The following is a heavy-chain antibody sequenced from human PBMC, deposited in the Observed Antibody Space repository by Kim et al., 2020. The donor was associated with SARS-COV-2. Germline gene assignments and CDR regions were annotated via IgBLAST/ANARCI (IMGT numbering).Heavy chain of an antibody. CDR1: GGSISSYY. CDR3: ASTSSSWYPNWYFDL. CDR2: IYYSGST. J-gene: IGHJ2*01. Sequence: SETLSLTCTVSGGSISSYYWSWIRQPPGKGLEWIGYIYYSGSTNYNPSLKSRVTISVDTSKNQFSLKLSSVTAADTAVYYCASTSSSWYPNWYFDLWGRGTLVTVSS. D-gene: IGHD6-13*01. V-gene: IGHV4-59*01.